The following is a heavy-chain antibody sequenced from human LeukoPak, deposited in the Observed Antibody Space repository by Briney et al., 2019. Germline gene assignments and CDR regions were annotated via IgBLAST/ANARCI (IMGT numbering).Heavy chain of an antibody. CDR1: GFTFSSYA. Sequence: GGSLRLSCAASGFTFSSYAMSWVRQAPGKGLEWISPISGSGGVTYYADSVKGRFTISRDNSKNTLYLRMNSLRAEDTAVYHCAKDDYGGNSELWGQGTLVTVSS. J-gene: IGHJ4*02. D-gene: IGHD4-23*01. V-gene: IGHV3-23*01. CDR3: AKDDYGGNSEL. CDR2: ISGSGGVT.